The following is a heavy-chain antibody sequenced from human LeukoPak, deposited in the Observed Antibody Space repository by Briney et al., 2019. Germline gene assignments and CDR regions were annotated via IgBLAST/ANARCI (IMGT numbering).Heavy chain of an antibody. CDR1: GYSISSGYY. V-gene: IGHV4-38-2*02. J-gene: IGHJ5*02. Sequence: PSETLSLTCTVSGYSISSGYYWGWIRQSPGKGLEWIGSIYNSGSTYYNPSLKSRVAISIDTSKNQFSLKLSSVTAVDTAVYYCAREYRSSWYLNWFDPWGQGTLVTVSS. D-gene: IGHD6-13*01. CDR3: AREYRSSWYLNWFDP. CDR2: IYNSGST.